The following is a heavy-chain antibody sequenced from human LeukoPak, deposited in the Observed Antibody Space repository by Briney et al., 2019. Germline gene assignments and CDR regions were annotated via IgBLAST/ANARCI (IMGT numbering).Heavy chain of an antibody. Sequence: ASVKVSCKASGYTITNNYMHWVRQAPGQGLEWMGVINPSGTGTSYAQKFQGRITMSRDTSTSTVYMELSSLRSDDTAVYYCAREFRMYYDFWSGDYIFDNWGQGTLVTVSS. CDR2: INPSGTGT. V-gene: IGHV1-46*01. J-gene: IGHJ4*02. D-gene: IGHD3-3*01. CDR1: GYTITNNY. CDR3: AREFRMYYDFWSGDYIFDN.